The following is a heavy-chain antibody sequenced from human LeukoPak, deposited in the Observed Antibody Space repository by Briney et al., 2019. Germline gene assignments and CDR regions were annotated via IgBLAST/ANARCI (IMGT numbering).Heavy chain of an antibody. CDR3: ARGLLDYYDSSGYPSWFDP. J-gene: IGHJ5*02. CDR2: IYYSGST. CDR1: GGSISSSSYY. Sequence: SETLSLTCTVSGGSISSSSYYWGWSRQPPEKGLEWSGSIYYSGSTYYNPSLKSRVTISVDMSKNQFSLKLSSVTAADTAVYYCARGLLDYYDSSGYPSWFDPWGQGSLVTVSS. V-gene: IGHV4-39*07. D-gene: IGHD3-22*01.